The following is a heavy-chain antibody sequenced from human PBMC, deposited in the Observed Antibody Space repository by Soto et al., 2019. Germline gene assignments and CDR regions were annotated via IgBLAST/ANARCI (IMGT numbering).Heavy chain of an antibody. CDR2: ISSSSSYI. D-gene: IGHD6-13*01. CDR1: GFTFSSYS. Sequence: GGSLRLSCAASGFTFSSYSMNWVRQAPGKGLEWVSSISSSSSYIYYADSVKGRFTISRDNAKNSLYLQMNSLRAEDTAVYYCARDNGAAVGTLIPYYYYGMDVWGQGTTVTVSS. V-gene: IGHV3-21*01. J-gene: IGHJ6*02. CDR3: ARDNGAAVGTLIPYYYYGMDV.